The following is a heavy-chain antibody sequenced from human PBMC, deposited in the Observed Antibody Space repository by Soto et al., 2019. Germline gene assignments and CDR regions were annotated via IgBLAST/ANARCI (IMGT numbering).Heavy chain of an antibody. V-gene: IGHV5-51*01. CDR2: INPADSET. CDR1: GYSYTPYW. CDR3: VRRAEGRPGDGYYYVALDV. D-gene: IGHD6-6*01. Sequence: GESLKISCKGSGYSYTPYWIGWVRQRPGRGLEWMGSINPADSETNYSPSFQGQVTISADRSTSTAFLQWSSLKASDTAMYYCVRRAEGRPGDGYYYVALDVWGQGTTVTVSS. J-gene: IGHJ6*02.